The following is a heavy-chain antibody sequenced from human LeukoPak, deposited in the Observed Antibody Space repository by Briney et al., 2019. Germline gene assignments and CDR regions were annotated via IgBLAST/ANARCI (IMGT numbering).Heavy chain of an antibody. CDR2: ISYSGST. J-gene: IGHJ5*02. CDR1: GGSISSYY. Sequence: PSETLSLTCTVSGGSISSYYWTWIRQSPGKGLEWIGSISYSGSTDYNPSLKSRVTISVDTSKNQFSLKLSSVTAADTAVYYCASDYYGSGWFDPWGQETLVTVSS. V-gene: IGHV4-59*01. CDR3: ASDYYGSGWFDP. D-gene: IGHD3-10*01.